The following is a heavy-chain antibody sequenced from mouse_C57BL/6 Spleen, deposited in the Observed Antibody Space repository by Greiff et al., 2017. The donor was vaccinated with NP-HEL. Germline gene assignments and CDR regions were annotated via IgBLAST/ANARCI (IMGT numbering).Heavy chain of an antibody. CDR1: GYTFTSYW. CDR3: ARGRGAMDY. V-gene: IGHV1-50*01. Sequence: QVQLQQPGAELVKPGASVKLSCKASGYTFTSYWMQWVKQRPGQGLEWIGEIDPSDSYTNYNQKFKGKATLTVDTSSSTAYMQLSSLTSEDSAVYDCARGRGAMDYWGQGTSVTVSS. J-gene: IGHJ4*01. CDR2: IDPSDSYT.